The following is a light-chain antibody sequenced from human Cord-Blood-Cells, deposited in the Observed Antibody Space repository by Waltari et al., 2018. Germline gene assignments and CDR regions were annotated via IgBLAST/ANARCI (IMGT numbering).Light chain of an antibody. Sequence: SYELTQPSSVSVSPGQTARITCSGDVLAKKYARWFQQKPGQAPGLVIYKDSERPSGVPERFSGSSSGTTVTWTISGAQVEDEADYYCYSAADNSWVFGGGTKLTVL. CDR3: YSAADNSWV. CDR1: VLAKKY. CDR2: KDS. J-gene: IGLJ3*02. V-gene: IGLV3-27*01.